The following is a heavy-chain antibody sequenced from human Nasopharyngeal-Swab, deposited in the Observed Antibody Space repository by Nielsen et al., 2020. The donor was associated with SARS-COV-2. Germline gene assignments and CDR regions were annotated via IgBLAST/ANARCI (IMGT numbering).Heavy chain of an antibody. CDR2: IYPGDSDT. CDR1: GYIFTNYW. Sequence: GESLKISCEASGYIFTNYWIGWVRQKPGKGPEWMGIIYPGDSDTRYSPSFQGQVTFSADKSINTAYLQWSSLQASDSAMYYCAKLGGYSTYWYHFDFWGQGTLVTVSS. D-gene: IGHD3-16*01. CDR3: AKLGGYSTYWYHFDF. J-gene: IGHJ4*02. V-gene: IGHV5-51*01.